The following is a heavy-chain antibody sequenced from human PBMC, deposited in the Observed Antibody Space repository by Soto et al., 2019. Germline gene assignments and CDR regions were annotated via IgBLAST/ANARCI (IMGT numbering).Heavy chain of an antibody. D-gene: IGHD2-2*01. J-gene: IGHJ6*02. CDR3: AREPIVVVPAALGGMDV. V-gene: IGHV4-30-4*01. CDR1: GGSISSGDYY. Sequence: TSETLSLTCTVSGGSISSGDYYWSWIRQPPGKGLEWIGYIYYSGSTYYNPSLKSRVTISVDTSKNQFSLKLSSVTAADTAVYYCAREPIVVVPAALGGMDVWGQGTTVTVSS. CDR2: IYYSGST.